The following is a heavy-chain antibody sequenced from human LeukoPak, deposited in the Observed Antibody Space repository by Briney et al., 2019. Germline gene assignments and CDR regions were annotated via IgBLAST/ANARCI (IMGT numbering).Heavy chain of an antibody. J-gene: IGHJ4*02. Sequence: SETLSLTCTVSGGSISSGDYYWSWIRQPPGKGLEWIGSIYYSGSTYYNPSLKSRVTISVDTSKNQFSLKLSSVTAADTAVYYCARKRDGYNYFDYWGQGTLVTVSS. CDR2: IYYSGST. D-gene: IGHD5-24*01. CDR3: ARKRDGYNYFDY. CDR1: GGSISSGDYY. V-gene: IGHV4-39*01.